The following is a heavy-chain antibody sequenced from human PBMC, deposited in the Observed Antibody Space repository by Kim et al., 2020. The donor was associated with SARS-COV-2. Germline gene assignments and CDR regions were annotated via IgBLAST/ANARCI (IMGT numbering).Heavy chain of an antibody. CDR1: GYTFTSYD. Sequence: ASVKVSCKASGYTFTSYDINWVQQATGQGLEWMGWMNPNSGNTGYAQKFQGRVTMTRNTSISTAYMGLSSLRSEDTAVYYCARGPSDIVVVPAAIEWYFDLWGRGTLVTVSS. CDR2: MNPNSGNT. CDR3: ARGPSDIVVVPAAIEWYFDL. J-gene: IGHJ2*01. D-gene: IGHD2-2*01. V-gene: IGHV1-8*01.